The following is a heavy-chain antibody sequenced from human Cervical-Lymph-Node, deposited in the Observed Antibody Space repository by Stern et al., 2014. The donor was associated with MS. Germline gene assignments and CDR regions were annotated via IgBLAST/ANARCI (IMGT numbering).Heavy chain of an antibody. Sequence: QVQLVESGAEVKKPGASVKVSCKASGYTFTGYYMHWGRQAPGQGLEWMGRISPNSGGTIYAQKFQGRVTMTRDTSISTAYMELSRLRSDDTAVYYCASRVGEGYWGQGTLVTVSS. CDR3: ASRVGEGY. D-gene: IGHD1-26*01. CDR1: GYTFTGYY. V-gene: IGHV1-2*06. CDR2: ISPNSGGT. J-gene: IGHJ4*02.